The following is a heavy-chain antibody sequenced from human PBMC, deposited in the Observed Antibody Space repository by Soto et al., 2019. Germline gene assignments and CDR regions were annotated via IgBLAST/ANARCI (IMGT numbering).Heavy chain of an antibody. CDR2: ISGSGGST. CDR3: AKVMGGYSYGFADYYYYYGMDV. D-gene: IGHD5-18*01. CDR1: GFTFSSYA. Sequence: GGSLRLSCAASGFTFSSYAMSWVRQAPGKGLEWVSAISGSGGSTYYADSVKGRFTISRDNSKNTLYLQMNSLRAEDTAVYYCAKVMGGYSYGFADYYYYYGMDVWGQGTTVTVSS. J-gene: IGHJ6*02. V-gene: IGHV3-23*01.